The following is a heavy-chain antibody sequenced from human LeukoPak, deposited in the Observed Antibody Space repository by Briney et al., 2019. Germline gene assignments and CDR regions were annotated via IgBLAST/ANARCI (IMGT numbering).Heavy chain of an antibody. V-gene: IGHV4-39*01. Sequence: SETLSLTCPVSGGSISRSHNYWGWIRQPPGKGLEWIASISYSGSTYYNPSLKSRVTMSVDTSKNQFSLKLSSVTAADTAVYYCARHAERGVIRGPAFHFDYWGQGTLVTVSS. D-gene: IGHD3-10*01. J-gene: IGHJ4*02. CDR2: ISYSGST. CDR1: GGSISRSHNY. CDR3: ARHAERGVIRGPAFHFDY.